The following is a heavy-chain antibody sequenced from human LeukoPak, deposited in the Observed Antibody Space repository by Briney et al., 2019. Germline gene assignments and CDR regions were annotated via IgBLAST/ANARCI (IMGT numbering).Heavy chain of an antibody. CDR2: IYYSGST. CDR3: ARELRFPRYMDV. Sequence: SETLSLTCTVSGGSISSYYWSWIRQPPGKGLEWIGYIYYSGSTNYNPSLKSRVTISVDTSKNQFSLKLSSVTAADTAVYYCARELRFPRYMDVWGKGTTVTVSS. J-gene: IGHJ6*03. V-gene: IGHV4-59*01. D-gene: IGHD3-3*01. CDR1: GGSISSYY.